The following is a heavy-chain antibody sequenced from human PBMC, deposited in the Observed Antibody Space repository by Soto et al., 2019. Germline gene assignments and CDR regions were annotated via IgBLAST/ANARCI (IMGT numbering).Heavy chain of an antibody. V-gene: IGHV3-23*01. CDR2: ISGSGIST. Sequence: EVHMLESGGAVAPRGGSLRLSCAVSGFNICNFALSWVRQAPGKGLELISSISGSGISTYYSDSVKSRFTISRDNSDNSLFLHMSSLRRDATAVYFCAKSPRKKSNRGRCDPRGQGTLVTVSS. J-gene: IGHJ5*02. CDR1: GFNICNFA. CDR3: AKSPRKKSNRGRCDP.